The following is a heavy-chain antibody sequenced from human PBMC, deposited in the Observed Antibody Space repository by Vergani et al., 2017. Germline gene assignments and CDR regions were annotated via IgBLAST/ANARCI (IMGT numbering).Heavy chain of an antibody. CDR2: IYYSGST. CDR3: ASVGATTPHFDY. V-gene: IGHV4-39*01. J-gene: IGHJ4*02. D-gene: IGHD1-26*01. CDR1: GGSISSSSYY. Sequence: QLQLQESGPGLVKPSETLSLTCTVSGGSISSSSYYWGWIRQPPGKGLEWIGSIYYSGSTYYNPSLKSRVTISVDTSKNKSSLKLSSVTAADTAVYYCASVGATTPHFDYWGQGTLVTVSS.